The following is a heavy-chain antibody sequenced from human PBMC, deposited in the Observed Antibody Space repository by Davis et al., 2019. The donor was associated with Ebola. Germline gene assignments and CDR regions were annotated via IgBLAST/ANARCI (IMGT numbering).Heavy chain of an antibody. Sequence: ASVTVSCKASGYTFTGYYMHWVRQAPGQGLEWMGWINPNSGGTNYAQKFQGWVTMTRDTSISTAYMELSRLRSDDTAVYYCALAVYYYYGMDVWGQGTTVTVSS. CDR3: ALAVYYYYGMDV. CDR1: GYTFTGYY. D-gene: IGHD6-19*01. CDR2: INPNSGGT. J-gene: IGHJ6*02. V-gene: IGHV1-2*04.